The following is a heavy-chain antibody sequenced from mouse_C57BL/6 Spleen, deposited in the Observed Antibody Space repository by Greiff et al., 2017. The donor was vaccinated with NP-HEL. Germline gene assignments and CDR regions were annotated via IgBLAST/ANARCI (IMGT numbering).Heavy chain of an antibody. J-gene: IGHJ3*01. V-gene: IGHV1-53*01. CDR1: CYTFTRSW. D-gene: IGHD2-3*01. CDR3: ARSDDGYYFFAD. Sequence: VQLQQPGTELGKPGASVELSCKASCYTFTRSWVPWVKQRPGQGLEWIGNINPSNGGTNYNEKFKSKATLTVDKSSSTAYMQLSSLTSEDSAVYYCARSDDGYYFFADWGQGTLVTVSA. CDR2: INPSNGGT.